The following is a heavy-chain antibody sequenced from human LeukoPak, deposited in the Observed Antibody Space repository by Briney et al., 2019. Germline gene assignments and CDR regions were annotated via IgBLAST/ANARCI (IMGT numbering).Heavy chain of an antibody. D-gene: IGHD5-18*01. J-gene: IGHJ4*02. CDR1: GDSISSGSFY. V-gene: IGHV4-61*02. CDR2: IDTNGNT. CDR3: ARDSGHSYGPFDY. Sequence: SQTLSLTCTVSGDSISSGSFYWSWIRQPAGKGLERIGRIDTNGNTNYNPSLKSRVTISVDTSKNQFSLKLNSVTAADTSVYYCARDSGHSYGPFDYWGQGTLVTVSS.